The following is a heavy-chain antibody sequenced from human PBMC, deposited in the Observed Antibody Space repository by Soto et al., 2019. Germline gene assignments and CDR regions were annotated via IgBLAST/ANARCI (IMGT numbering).Heavy chain of an antibody. J-gene: IGHJ6*02. CDR2: INPSGGST. Sequence: QVQLVQSGAEVKKPGASVKVSCKASGYTFTSYYMHWVRQAPGQGLEWMGIINPSGGSTSYAQKFQGRVIRTRDTSTGTVYMELSSLRSEDTAVYYCAREGLLLWFGELLYYYCGMDVWGQGTTVTVSS. CDR1: GYTFTSYY. V-gene: IGHV1-46*03. D-gene: IGHD3-10*01. CDR3: AREGLLLWFGELLYYYCGMDV.